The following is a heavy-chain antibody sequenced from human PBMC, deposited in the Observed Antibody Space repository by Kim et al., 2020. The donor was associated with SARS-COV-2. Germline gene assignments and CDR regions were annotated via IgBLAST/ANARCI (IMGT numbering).Heavy chain of an antibody. J-gene: IGHJ5*02. CDR3: VLAYCLITTSHPRGYRFDP. V-gene: IGHV1-2*02. CDR1: GYTFTDYS. Sequence: ASVKVSCKASGYTFTDYSVNWVRQAPGQGLEWMGWLNPNSGGAYYAQKFQGRVTMTRDTSTSTAYMELSRLRSDDTALHYCVLAYCLITTSHPRGYRFDP. D-gene: IGHD2-21*01. CDR2: LNPNSGGA.